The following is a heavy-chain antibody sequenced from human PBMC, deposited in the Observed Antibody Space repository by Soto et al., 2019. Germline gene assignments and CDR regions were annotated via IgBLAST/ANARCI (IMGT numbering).Heavy chain of an antibody. J-gene: IGHJ6*02. CDR1: GFTFSNSE. D-gene: IGHD2-2*01. V-gene: IGHV3-48*03. Sequence: EVQLVESGGGLVQPGGSLRLSCAASGFTFSNSEMHWVRQAPGKGLEWVSYINTAGGTKYYAESVKGRFTISRDNAGNSIFLQMNSLRAEDTAVYYCARAECSDTNCLTAYYSYGLDVWGQGTTVTVSS. CDR2: INTAGGTK. CDR3: ARAECSDTNCLTAYYSYGLDV.